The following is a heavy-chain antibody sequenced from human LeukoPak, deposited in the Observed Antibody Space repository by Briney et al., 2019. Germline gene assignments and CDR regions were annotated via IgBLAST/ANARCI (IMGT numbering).Heavy chain of an antibody. J-gene: IGHJ5*02. D-gene: IGHD6-13*01. CDR1: GGSISSYY. CDR3: ASAVGQQLVDNWFDP. CDR2: IYYSGST. Sequence: SETLSLTCTVSGGSISSYYWSWIRQPPGKGLEWIGYIYYSGSTYYNPSLKSRVTISVDTSKNQFSLKLSSVTAADTAVYYCASAVGQQLVDNWFDPWGQGTLVTVSS. V-gene: IGHV4-59*12.